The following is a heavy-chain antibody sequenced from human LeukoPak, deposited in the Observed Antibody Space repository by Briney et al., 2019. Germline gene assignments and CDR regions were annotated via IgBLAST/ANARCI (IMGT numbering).Heavy chain of an antibody. V-gene: IGHV4-61*02. Sequence: SETLSLTCTVSGGSISSNTYYWSWIRQPAGKGLESLGRIYTSGSTNYNPSLKSRVTISVDTSKNQFSLKLSSVTAADTAVYYCARVGYSSFYFDYWGQGTLVTVSS. CDR1: GGSISSNTYY. J-gene: IGHJ4*02. CDR3: ARVGYSSFYFDY. D-gene: IGHD6-19*01. CDR2: IYTSGST.